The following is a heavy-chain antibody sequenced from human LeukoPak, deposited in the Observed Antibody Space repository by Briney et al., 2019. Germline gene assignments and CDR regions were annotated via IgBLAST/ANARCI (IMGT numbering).Heavy chain of an antibody. J-gene: IGHJ4*02. Sequence: SETLSLTCTVSGGSISSYYWSWIRQPPGKGLEWIGSIHYSGSTYYNPSLKSRVTISVDTSKNQFSLKLSSVTAADTAVYYCARHVLRYFDWLSDGGYFDYWGQGTLVTVSS. CDR3: ARHVLRYFDWLSDGGYFDY. CDR2: IHYSGST. CDR1: GGSISSYY. V-gene: IGHV4-59*05. D-gene: IGHD3-9*01.